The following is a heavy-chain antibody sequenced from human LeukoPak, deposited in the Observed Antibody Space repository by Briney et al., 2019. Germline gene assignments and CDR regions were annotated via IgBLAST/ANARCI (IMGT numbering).Heavy chain of an antibody. CDR3: ARESFTVSVGDFDI. D-gene: IGHD3-16*02. CDR2: ISSNGGST. V-gene: IGHV3-64*01. Sequence: GGSLRLSCAASGFSFSHDAMHWVRQAPGKGLEYVSAISSNGGSTYYANSVKGRFTISRDNSKNTLYLQMGSLRAEDMGVYYCARESFTVSVGDFDIWGQGTMVIVSS. CDR1: GFSFSHDA. J-gene: IGHJ3*02.